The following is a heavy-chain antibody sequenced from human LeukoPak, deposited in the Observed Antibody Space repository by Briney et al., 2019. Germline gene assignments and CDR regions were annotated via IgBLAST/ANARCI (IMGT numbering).Heavy chain of an antibody. CDR1: ASTFSTYA. V-gene: IGHV1-18*01. Sequence: ASVKVSCKASASTFSTYAIHWVRQAPGQGLEWMGWISAYNGNTNYAQKLQGRVTMTTDTSTSTAYMELRSLRSDDTAVYYCARCLTMVRGVDYWGQGTLVTVSS. D-gene: IGHD3-10*01. CDR3: ARCLTMVRGVDY. J-gene: IGHJ4*02. CDR2: ISAYNGNT.